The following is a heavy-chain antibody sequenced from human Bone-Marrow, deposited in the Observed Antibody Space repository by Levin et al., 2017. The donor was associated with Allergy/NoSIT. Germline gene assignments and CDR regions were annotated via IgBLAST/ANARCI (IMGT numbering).Heavy chain of an antibody. Sequence: PGESLKISCAASGFNFNNYGMHWVRQAPGKGLEWVAVIWYDGSNQYYAESVEGRFTISRDNSKNALFLQMNSLRVEDTAVYYCTRGAVDTTMTLTDYNFFDPWGQGTLVTVSS. CDR2: IWYDGSNQ. CDR3: TRGAVDTTMTLTDYNFFDP. V-gene: IGHV3-33*01. J-gene: IGHJ5*02. CDR1: GFNFNNYG. D-gene: IGHD5-18*01.